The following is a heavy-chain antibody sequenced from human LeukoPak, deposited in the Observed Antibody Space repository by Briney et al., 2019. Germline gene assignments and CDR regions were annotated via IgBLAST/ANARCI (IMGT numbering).Heavy chain of an antibody. D-gene: IGHD3-16*01. Sequence: GWSLRLSCAASGFTVSGNYMSWVRQAPGKGLEWLSVIHRGGNTYYADSVKGRFTISRDSSKNTVFLQMDSLRAEDTAVYYCARDPGSGLGVDYGDYWGQGTLVTVSS. CDR3: ARDPGSGLGVDYGDY. J-gene: IGHJ4*02. V-gene: IGHV3-66*01. CDR1: GFTVSGNY. CDR2: IHRGGNT.